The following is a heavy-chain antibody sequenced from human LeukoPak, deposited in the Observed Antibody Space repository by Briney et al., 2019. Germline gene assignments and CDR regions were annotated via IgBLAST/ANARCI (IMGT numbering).Heavy chain of an antibody. V-gene: IGHV4-31*03. Sequence: PSETLSLTCTVSGGSISSGGYYWSWIRQHPGKGLEWIGYIYYSGSTYYNPSLKSRVTISVDTSKTQFSLKLSSVTAADTAVYYCATSPPVAAAGTKNAWFDPWGQGTLVTVSS. CDR1: GGSISSGGYY. CDR2: IYYSGST. D-gene: IGHD6-13*01. CDR3: ATSPPVAAAGTKNAWFDP. J-gene: IGHJ5*02.